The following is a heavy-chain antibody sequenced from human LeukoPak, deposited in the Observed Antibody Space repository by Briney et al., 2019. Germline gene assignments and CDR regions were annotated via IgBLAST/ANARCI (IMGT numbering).Heavy chain of an antibody. V-gene: IGHV4-34*01. CDR1: GGSFSGYY. J-gene: IGHJ4*02. CDR2: INHSGST. CDR3: ARLFRGRSYYLDY. D-gene: IGHD1-26*01. Sequence: PSETLSLTCAVYGGSFSGYYWSWIRQPPGKGLEWIGEINHSGSTNYNPSLKSRVTISVDTSKNQFSLKLSSVTAADTAVYYCARLFRGRSYYLDYWGQGTLVTVSS.